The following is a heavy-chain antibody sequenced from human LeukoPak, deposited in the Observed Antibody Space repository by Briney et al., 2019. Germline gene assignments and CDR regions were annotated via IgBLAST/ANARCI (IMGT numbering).Heavy chain of an antibody. D-gene: IGHD4-17*01. Sequence: GRSLRLSCAASGFTFGSYAMHWVRQAPGKGLEWVAVISYDGSNKYYADSVKGRFTISRDNSKNTLYLQMNSLRAEDTAVYYCARDGDYGDYTLILRYWGQGTLVTVSS. CDR1: GFTFGSYA. J-gene: IGHJ4*02. CDR3: ARDGDYGDYTLILRY. CDR2: ISYDGSNK. V-gene: IGHV3-30*04.